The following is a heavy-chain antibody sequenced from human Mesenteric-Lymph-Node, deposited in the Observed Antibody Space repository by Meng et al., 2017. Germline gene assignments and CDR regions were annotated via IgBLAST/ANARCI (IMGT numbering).Heavy chain of an antibody. CDR1: GYSISSGYY. CDR3: ARGGYYYDSSGFYGMDV. V-gene: IGHV4-38-2*01. J-gene: IGHJ6*02. D-gene: IGHD3-22*01. Sequence: GSLRLTCAVSGYSISSGYYWGWIRQPPGKGLEWIGSIYHSGSTYYNPSLKSRVTISVDTSKNQFSLKLSSVTAADTAVYYCARGGYYYDSSGFYGMDVWGQGTTVTVSS. CDR2: IYHSGST.